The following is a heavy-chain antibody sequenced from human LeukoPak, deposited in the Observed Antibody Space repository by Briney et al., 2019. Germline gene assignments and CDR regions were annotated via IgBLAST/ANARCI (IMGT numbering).Heavy chain of an antibody. J-gene: IGHJ6*03. CDR1: GFTFSNAW. V-gene: IGHV3-15*01. CDR2: IKSKTDGGTT. Sequence: PGGSLRLSCAASGFTFSNAWMSWVRQAPGKGLEWVGRIKSKTDGGTTDYAAPVKGRFTISRDDSKNTLYLQMNSLKTEDTAVYYCTTPPDESDYYYYYYMDVWGKGTTVTVSS. CDR3: TTPPDESDYYYYYYMDV.